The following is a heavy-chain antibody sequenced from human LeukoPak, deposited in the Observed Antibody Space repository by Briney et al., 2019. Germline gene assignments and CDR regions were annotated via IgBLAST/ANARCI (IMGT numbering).Heavy chain of an antibody. V-gene: IGHV4-34*01. Sequence: SETLSLTCAVYGGSFSGYYWSWIRQPPGKGLEWIGEINHSGSTNYNPSLKSRVTISVGTSKNQFSLKLSSVTAADTAVYFCARGRVSSSTWYSTYYYYFYMDVWGKGTTVTVS. D-gene: IGHD6-13*01. CDR1: GGSFSGYY. CDR3: ARGRVSSSTWYSTYYYYFYMDV. CDR2: INHSGST. J-gene: IGHJ6*03.